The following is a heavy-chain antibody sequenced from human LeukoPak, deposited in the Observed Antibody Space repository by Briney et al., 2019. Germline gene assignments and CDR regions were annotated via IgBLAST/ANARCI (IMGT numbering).Heavy chain of an antibody. CDR1: GASITSTNS. CDR2: IYHSGSS. D-gene: IGHD2-8*02. CDR3: VRLLGVGGVFDI. J-gene: IGHJ3*02. V-gene: IGHV4/OR15-8*01. Sequence: SETLSLTCAVSGASITSTNSWSWILQPPGKGLAWIGEIYHSGSSNYIPSLNSRVTISVDKSRNEFSLKLSSVTAADTAVYYCVRLLGVGGVFDIWGQGTMVTVSS.